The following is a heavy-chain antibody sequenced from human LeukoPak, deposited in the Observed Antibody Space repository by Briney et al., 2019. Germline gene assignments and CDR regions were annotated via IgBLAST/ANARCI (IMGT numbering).Heavy chain of an antibody. D-gene: IGHD3-22*01. Sequence: GGSLRLSCAASGFTFNSYSMNWVRQTPEKGLEWVSSISHSSTYMYYTDSVKGRFTISRDNAKNSLYLQMNSLRAEDTAVYYCARAAYDSSGLFDYWGQGTLVTVSS. CDR2: ISHSSTYM. CDR3: ARAAYDSSGLFDY. J-gene: IGHJ4*02. V-gene: IGHV3-21*01. CDR1: GFTFNSYS.